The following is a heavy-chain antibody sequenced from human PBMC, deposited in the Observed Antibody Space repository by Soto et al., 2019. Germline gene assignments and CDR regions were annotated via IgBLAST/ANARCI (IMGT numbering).Heavy chain of an antibody. CDR1: GFSVSIGSHY. D-gene: IGHD1-1*01. Sequence: AGTXSLTCAVSGFSVSIGSHYWSWIRQPPGKGLEWIAYISHTGITDYNPSLKSRVTISLNMSKNQFSLRLGSVTAADTALYYCERDRKDEINSFDDFDIWGQGTVVTVSS. CDR2: ISHTGIT. CDR3: ERDRKDEINSFDDFDI. V-gene: IGHV4-61*01. J-gene: IGHJ3*02.